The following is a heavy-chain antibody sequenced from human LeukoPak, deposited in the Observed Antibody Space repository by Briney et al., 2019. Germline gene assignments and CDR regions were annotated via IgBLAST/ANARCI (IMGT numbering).Heavy chain of an antibody. CDR3: ARVEDDSSGYYYAY. V-gene: IGHV4-61*01. D-gene: IGHD3-22*01. J-gene: IGHJ4*02. Sequence: SETLSLTCTVSGGSVNSGSYYWSWIRQPPGKGLEWIGYIYYSGSTNYNPSLKTRVTISADTSKNQFSLKLTSVTATDTAVYYCARVEDDSSGYYYAYWGQGTLVTVSS. CDR1: GGSVNSGSYY. CDR2: IYYSGST.